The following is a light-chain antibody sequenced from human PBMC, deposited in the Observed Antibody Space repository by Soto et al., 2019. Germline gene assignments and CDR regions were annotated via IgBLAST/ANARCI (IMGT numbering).Light chain of an antibody. CDR1: QSVRSE. Sequence: EIVMTQSPASLSVSPGERVTLSCRASQSVRSELAWYQQKSGQPPRLLIYGASTRATGIPARFSGSGSGTEFTLTINDLQSEDFAVYYCQQYNSWPITFGQGTRL. V-gene: IGKV3-15*01. CDR2: GAS. CDR3: QQYNSWPIT. J-gene: IGKJ5*01.